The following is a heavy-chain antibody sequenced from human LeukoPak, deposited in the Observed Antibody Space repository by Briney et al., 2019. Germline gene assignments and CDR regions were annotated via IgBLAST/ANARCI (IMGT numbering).Heavy chain of an antibody. Sequence: ASVKVSCKASGYTFTSYAMHWVRQAPGQRLEWMGWINAGNGNTKYSQKFQGRVTITRDTSASTAYMELSSLRSDDTAVYYCARAGNWNNEDYWGQGTLVTVSS. V-gene: IGHV1-3*01. CDR1: GYTFTSYA. D-gene: IGHD1/OR15-1a*01. CDR3: ARAGNWNNEDY. CDR2: INAGNGNT. J-gene: IGHJ4*02.